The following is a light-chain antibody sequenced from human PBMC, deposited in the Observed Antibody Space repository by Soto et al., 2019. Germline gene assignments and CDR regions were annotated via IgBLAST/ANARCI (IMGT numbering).Light chain of an antibody. J-gene: IGKJ1*01. CDR2: KAS. CDR1: QSISSW. V-gene: IGKV1-5*03. CDR3: QQYNIYAWT. Sequence: DIPMTQSPSTLSASVGDRVTITCRASQSISSWLAWYQQKPGKAPKLLIYKASSLESGVPSRFSGSGSGTEFTLTISSLRPDDFATYYCQQYNIYAWTFGQGTKVEIK.